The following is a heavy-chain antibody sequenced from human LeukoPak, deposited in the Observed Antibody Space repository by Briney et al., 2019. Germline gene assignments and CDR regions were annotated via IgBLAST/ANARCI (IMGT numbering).Heavy chain of an antibody. V-gene: IGHV3-7*03. CDR1: GFTFSSYW. J-gene: IGHJ4*02. Sequence: GGSLRLSCAASGFTFSSYWMSWVRQAPGKGLEWVANIKQDGSEKYYVDSVKGRFTISRDNAKNSLYLQMNGLRAEDTAVYYCAKDRGRWELRAFDYWGQGTLVTVSS. CDR2: IKQDGSEK. D-gene: IGHD1-26*01. CDR3: AKDRGRWELRAFDY.